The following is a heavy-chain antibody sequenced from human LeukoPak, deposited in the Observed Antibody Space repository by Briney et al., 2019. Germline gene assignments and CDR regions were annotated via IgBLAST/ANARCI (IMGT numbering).Heavy chain of an antibody. CDR1: GGSISSSSYY. V-gene: IGHV4-39*07. Sequence: ETLSLTCSVSGGSISSSSYYWGWIRQPPGKGLEWIGSIYYSGNTYNNPSLKSRVTVSVDTSKNQFSLKLSSVIEADTAVYYCARAYAGYASRFDYWGQGILVTVSS. CDR3: ARAYAGYASRFDY. D-gene: IGHD1-1*01. J-gene: IGHJ4*02. CDR2: IYYSGNT.